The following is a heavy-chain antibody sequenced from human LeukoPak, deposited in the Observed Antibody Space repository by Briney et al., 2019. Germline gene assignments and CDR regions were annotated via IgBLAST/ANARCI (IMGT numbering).Heavy chain of an antibody. D-gene: IGHD6-13*01. V-gene: IGHV4-59*08. J-gene: IGHJ6*02. CDR2: IYYSGST. Sequence: SETLSLTCTVSGGSISGYYWSWIRQPPEKGLEYIGYIYYSGSTNYNPSLKSRVTISIDMSKNQFSLKLSSVTAADTAVYYCARHLSRSGARIAAAGYGMDVWGQGTTVTVSS. CDR1: GGSISGYY. CDR3: ARHLSRSGARIAAAGYGMDV.